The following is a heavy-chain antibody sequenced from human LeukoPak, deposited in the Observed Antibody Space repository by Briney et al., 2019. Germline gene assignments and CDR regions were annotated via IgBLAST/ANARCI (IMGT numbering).Heavy chain of an antibody. CDR1: GFTVSSNE. CDR3: KEVGYYYDSSGFDY. V-gene: IGHV3-38-3*01. J-gene: IGHJ4*02. CDR2: ISGGST. D-gene: IGHD3-22*01. Sequence: GGSLRLSCAASGFTVSSNEMSWVRQALGKGLEWVSSISGGSTYYADSRKGRFTISRDNSKNTLHLQMNSLRAEDTAVYYCKEVGYYYDSSGFDYWGQGTLVTVSS.